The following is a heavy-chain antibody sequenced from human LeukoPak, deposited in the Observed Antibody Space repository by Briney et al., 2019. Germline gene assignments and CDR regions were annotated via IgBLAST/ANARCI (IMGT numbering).Heavy chain of an antibody. J-gene: IGHJ4*02. CDR1: GFTYRSHR. CDR3: AREGYSYAYYFDY. CDR2: IKKEGSEK. Sequence: SGGPLRLPCAASGFTYRSHRMIWAPQAPGRGREGVANIKKEGSEKNYVDSVKGRFTIARDNAKNSLYLQMNGLRAEDTAVYYCAREGYSYAYYFDYWGQGTLVTVSP. V-gene: IGHV3-7*01. D-gene: IGHD5-18*01.